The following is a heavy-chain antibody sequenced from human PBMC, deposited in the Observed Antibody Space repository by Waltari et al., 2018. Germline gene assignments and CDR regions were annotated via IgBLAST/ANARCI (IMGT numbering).Heavy chain of an antibody. J-gene: IGHJ3*02. V-gene: IGHV3-48*03. CDR3: ARYSSSWYVAFDI. D-gene: IGHD6-13*01. CDR2: ISGSGSSI. Sequence: EVQLVESGGNLVQPGGSLRLSCAASGFTFSSYEMSWVRQAPGKGLEGVSYISGSGSSIYQADPVKGRLTISRDNAKNSLYLQMNSLRAEDTALYYCARYSSSWYVAFDIWGQGTMVTVSS. CDR1: GFTFSSYE.